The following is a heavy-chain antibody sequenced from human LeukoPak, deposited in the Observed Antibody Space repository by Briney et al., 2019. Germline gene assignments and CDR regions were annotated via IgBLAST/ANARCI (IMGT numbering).Heavy chain of an antibody. Sequence: GESLKISCKGSGYSFTSYWIGWVRQMPGKGLGWMGIIYPGDSDTRYSPSFQGQVTISADKSISTAYLQWSSLKASDTAMYYCARGGYCSGGSCPPRSFYYWGQGTLVTVSS. J-gene: IGHJ4*02. D-gene: IGHD2-15*01. CDR3: ARGGYCSGGSCPPRSFYY. CDR2: IYPGDSDT. V-gene: IGHV5-51*01. CDR1: GYSFTSYW.